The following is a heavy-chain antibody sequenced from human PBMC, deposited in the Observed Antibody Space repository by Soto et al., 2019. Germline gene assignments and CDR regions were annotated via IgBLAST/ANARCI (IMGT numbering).Heavy chain of an antibody. V-gene: IGHV4-30-4*01. CDR2: IYSSGST. D-gene: IGHD1-7*01. CDR1: GGSISSGAYY. CDR3: ARLPAVATRNLRGMDV. Sequence: QVQLQESGPGLVKPSQTLSLTCTVSGGSISSGAYYWSWIRQPPGKGLEWLWYIYSSGSTYYNPSLKRLVTIAVDTPKNQFSLKLSSVTAADTAVYYCARLPAVATRNLRGMDVWGHGTTVTVSS. J-gene: IGHJ6*02.